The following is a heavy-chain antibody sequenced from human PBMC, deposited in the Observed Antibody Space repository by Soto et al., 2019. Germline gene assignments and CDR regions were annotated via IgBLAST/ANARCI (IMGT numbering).Heavy chain of an antibody. V-gene: IGHV1-18*04. Sequence: QVQLVQSGAEVKKPGASVKVSCKASGYTFSTYGISWVRQAPGQGLEWMGWISGYNGNTKYAQKLQGRVTMTTDTSTSTAYMEVRSMRSDDTAVYYCARDLGGGSGGYYDYWGQGTLVTVSS. CDR1: GYTFSTYG. CDR2: ISGYNGNT. J-gene: IGHJ4*02. CDR3: ARDLGGGSGGYYDY. D-gene: IGHD1-26*01.